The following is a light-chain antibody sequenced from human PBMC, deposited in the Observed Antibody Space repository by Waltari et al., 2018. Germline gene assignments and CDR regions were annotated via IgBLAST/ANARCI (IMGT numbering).Light chain of an antibody. CDR2: GAS. CDR1: QDISKY. Sequence: DIQMTQSPSSLSASVRDRVTITCQASQDISKYLSWYQQKPGKAPKLLIYGASNLERGVPSRFSGSGSVTDFTFTISSLQPEDIATYYCQQYDNLPVTLGQGTKVEIK. V-gene: IGKV1-33*01. CDR3: QQYDNLPVT. J-gene: IGKJ1*01.